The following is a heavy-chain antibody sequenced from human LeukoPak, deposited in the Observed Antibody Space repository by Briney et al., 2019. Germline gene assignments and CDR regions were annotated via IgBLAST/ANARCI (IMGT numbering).Heavy chain of an antibody. CDR1: GGSINKYY. CDR3: AKGRKDFDTNLGPFDS. D-gene: IGHD3-9*01. V-gene: IGHV4-59*01. J-gene: IGHJ4*02. CDR2: VHDSAGT. Sequence: PSETLSLTCTVSGGSINKYYWSWIRQSPGKGLEWLGYVHDSAGTIYNPSLKSRVTISVGTSKTQFSLKVTSVTTADTAVYYCAKGRKDFDTNLGPFDSWGQGILVTVSS.